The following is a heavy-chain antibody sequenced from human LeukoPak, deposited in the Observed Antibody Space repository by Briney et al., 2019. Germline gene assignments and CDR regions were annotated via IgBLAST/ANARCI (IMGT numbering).Heavy chain of an antibody. J-gene: IGHJ5*02. D-gene: IGHD1-26*01. CDR3: ARRRAVGATHNWFDP. CDR1: GYTFTSYD. V-gene: IGHV1-8*01. CDR2: MNPNRGNT. Sequence: ASVKVSCKASGYTFTSYDINWVRQATGQGLEWMGWMNPNRGNTGYAQKFQGRVTMTRNTSISTAYMELSSLRSEDTAVYYCARRRAVGATHNWFDPWGQGTLVTVSS.